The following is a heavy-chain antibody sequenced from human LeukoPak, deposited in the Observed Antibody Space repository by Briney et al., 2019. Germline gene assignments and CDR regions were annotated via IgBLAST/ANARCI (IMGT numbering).Heavy chain of an antibody. CDR2: ISAYNGNT. D-gene: IGHD3-10*01. CDR3: ARVLGRFGELPDNWFDP. J-gene: IGHJ5*02. CDR1: GYTFTSYG. V-gene: IGHV1-18*01. Sequence: ASVKVSCKASGYTFTSYGISWVRQAPGQGLEWMGWISAYNGNTNYAQKLQGRVTMTTDTSTSTAYMELRSLRSDDTAVYYCARVLGRFGELPDNWFDPWGQGTLVTVSS.